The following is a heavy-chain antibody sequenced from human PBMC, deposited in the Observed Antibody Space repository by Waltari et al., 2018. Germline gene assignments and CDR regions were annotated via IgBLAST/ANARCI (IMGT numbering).Heavy chain of an antibody. CDR2: IYYSGST. J-gene: IGHJ4*02. Sequence: QLQLQESGPGLVKPSEPLSLTCTVSGGSISSSSYYWGWIRQPPGKGLEWIGSIYYSGSTYYNPSLKSRVTISVDTSKNQFSLKLSSVTAADTAVYYCARDLHRTFDYWGQGTLVTVSS. CDR1: GGSISSSSYY. CDR3: ARDLHRTFDY. V-gene: IGHV4-39*07.